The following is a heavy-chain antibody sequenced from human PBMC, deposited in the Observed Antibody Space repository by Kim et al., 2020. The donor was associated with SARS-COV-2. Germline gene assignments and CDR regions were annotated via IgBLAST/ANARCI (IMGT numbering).Heavy chain of an antibody. D-gene: IGHD6-25*01. CDR2: T. CDR3: ARDRGSGSTFDF. V-gene: IGHV4-4*01. J-gene: IGHJ4*02. Sequence: THYRPALKGRVTMSVDKNKNQFSLKLTSVTAADTAVYFCARDRGSGSTFDFWGQGTRVTVSA.